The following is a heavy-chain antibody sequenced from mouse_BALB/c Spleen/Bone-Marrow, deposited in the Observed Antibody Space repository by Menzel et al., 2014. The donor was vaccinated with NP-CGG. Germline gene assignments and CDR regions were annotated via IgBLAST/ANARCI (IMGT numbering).Heavy chain of an antibody. V-gene: IGHV7-3*02. J-gene: IGHJ2*01. CDR2: IRNKANGYTT. CDR3: ARDMGLLRFDY. Sequence: VQLKDSGGGLVQPGGSLRLSCATSGFTFTDYYMSWVRQPPGKALEWLTFIRNKANGYTTEYSASVKGRFTISRDNSQSILYLQMNTLRAEDSATYYCARDMGLLRFDYWGQGTTLTVSS. D-gene: IGHD2-3*01. CDR1: GFTFTDYY.